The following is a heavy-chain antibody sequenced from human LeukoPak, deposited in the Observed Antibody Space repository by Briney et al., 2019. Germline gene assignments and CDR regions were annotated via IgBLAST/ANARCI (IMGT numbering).Heavy chain of an antibody. Sequence: GGSLRLSCAASGFTFSSYAMSWVRQAPEKGLEWVSSISSSSSYIYYADSVKGRFTISRDNAKNSLYLQMNSLRAEDTAVYYCARETPRLGAFDIWGQGTMVTVSS. J-gene: IGHJ3*02. CDR2: ISSSSSYI. CDR1: GFTFSSYA. V-gene: IGHV3-21*01. D-gene: IGHD2-21*01. CDR3: ARETPRLGAFDI.